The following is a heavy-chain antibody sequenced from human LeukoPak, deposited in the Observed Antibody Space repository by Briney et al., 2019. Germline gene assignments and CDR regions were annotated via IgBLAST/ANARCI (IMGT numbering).Heavy chain of an antibody. CDR2: VYDSGST. V-gene: IGHV4-59*01. Sequence: SETLSLTCAVYGGSFSGYYWSWIRQPPGKGLEWIGYVYDSGSTNYNPSLKSRVTISVDTSKNQFSLKLSSVTAADTAVYYCARLVAYCDKTSCSGSWGQGTLVTVSS. CDR3: ARLVAYCDKTSCSGS. D-gene: IGHD2-21*01. CDR1: GGSFSGYY. J-gene: IGHJ4*02.